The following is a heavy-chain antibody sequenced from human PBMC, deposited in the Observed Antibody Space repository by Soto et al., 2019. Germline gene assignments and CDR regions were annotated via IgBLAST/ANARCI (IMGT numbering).Heavy chain of an antibody. Sequence: GGSLRLSCASSVFTFISYAMSWVRQAPGKGLEWVSAISGSGGSTYYADSVKGRFTISRDNSKNTLYLQMNSLRAEDTAVYYCAKRSPGLGELNWGQGTLVTVSS. D-gene: IGHD3-16*01. V-gene: IGHV3-23*01. CDR2: ISGSGGST. J-gene: IGHJ4*02. CDR3: AKRSPGLGELN. CDR1: VFTFISYA.